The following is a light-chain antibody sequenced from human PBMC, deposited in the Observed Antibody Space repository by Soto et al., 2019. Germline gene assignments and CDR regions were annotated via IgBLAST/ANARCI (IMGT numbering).Light chain of an antibody. CDR1: SSDVGGYNY. Sequence: QSALTQPASVSGSPGQSITISCTGTSSDVGGYNYVSWYQQHPGKAPKLMIYEVSNRPSGVSNRFSGSKSGNTASLTISGIQAEDEADYYCRSYTSSSTRVFGGGTKLTVL. J-gene: IGLJ3*02. V-gene: IGLV2-14*01. CDR3: RSYTSSSTRV. CDR2: EVS.